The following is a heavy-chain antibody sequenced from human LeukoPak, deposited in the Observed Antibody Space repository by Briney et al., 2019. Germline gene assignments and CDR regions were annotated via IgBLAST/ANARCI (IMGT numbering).Heavy chain of an antibody. CDR1: GYTFTGYY. D-gene: IGHD3-16*01. CDR2: INPNSGGT. Sequence: GASVKVSCKASGYTFTGYYMHWVRQAPGQGLEWMGWINPNSGGTNYAQKFQGRVTMTRDTSISTAYMELSRLRSDDTAVYYCARDQGGGFYYFDYWGQGTLVTVSS. CDR3: ARDQGGGFYYFDY. J-gene: IGHJ4*02. V-gene: IGHV1-2*02.